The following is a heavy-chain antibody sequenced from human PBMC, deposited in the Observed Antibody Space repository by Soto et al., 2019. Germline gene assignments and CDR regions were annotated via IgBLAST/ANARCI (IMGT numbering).Heavy chain of an antibody. Sequence: GASVKVSCKASGYTFTSYGISWVRQAPGQGLEWMGWISAYNGNTNYAQKLQGRVTMTTDTSTSTAYMELRSLRSDDTAVYYCARVAYYYDSSGSEPPDYWGQGTLVTVSS. D-gene: IGHD3-22*01. CDR3: ARVAYYYDSSGSEPPDY. CDR1: GYTFTSYG. CDR2: ISAYNGNT. V-gene: IGHV1-18*01. J-gene: IGHJ4*02.